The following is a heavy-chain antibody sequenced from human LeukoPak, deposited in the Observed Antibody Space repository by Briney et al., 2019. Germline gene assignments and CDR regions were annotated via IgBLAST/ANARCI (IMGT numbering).Heavy chain of an antibody. D-gene: IGHD3-22*01. CDR2: INHSGST. CDR3: ARGGYYDSSGYYLSQYYYYGMDV. V-gene: IGHV4-34*01. CDR1: GGSFSGYY. J-gene: IGHJ6*02. Sequence: SETLSLTCVVYGGSFSGYYWSWIRQPPGKGLEWIGEINHSGSTNYNPSLKSRVTISVDTSKNQFSLKLSSVTAADTAVYYCARGGYYDSSGYYLSQYYYYGMDVWGQGTTVTVSS.